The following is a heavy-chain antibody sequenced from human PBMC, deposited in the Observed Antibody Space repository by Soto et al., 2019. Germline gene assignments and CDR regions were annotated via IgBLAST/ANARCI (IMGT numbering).Heavy chain of an antibody. V-gene: IGHV1-18*01. J-gene: IGHJ4*02. CDR3: AREASSSWFGAAYDY. CDR2: ISADNGNT. CDR1: GYTFTSYG. D-gene: IGHD6-13*01. Sequence: ASVKVSCKASGYTFTSYGISWVRQAPGQGLEWMGWISADNGNTNYAQKLQGRVTITTDTSTSTAYMELRSLRSEDTAVYYCAREASSSWFGAAYDYWGQGTLVTVSS.